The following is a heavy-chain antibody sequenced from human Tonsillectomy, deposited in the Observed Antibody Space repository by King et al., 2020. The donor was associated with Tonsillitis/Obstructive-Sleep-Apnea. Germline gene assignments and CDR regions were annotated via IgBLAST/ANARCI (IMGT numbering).Heavy chain of an antibody. CDR3: VRDHCSSVTCYNFDC. Sequence: QLVQSGGGLVQPGGSLRLSCAASGLTFSGYSMNWVRQAPGKGLEWVSYIDSRSDTIYYADSVKGRFTISRDNAKNSLYLQMNSLRDDGTAVYYCVRDHCSSVTCYNFDCWGQGALGHRLL. V-gene: IGHV3-48*02. J-gene: IGHJ4*02. CDR1: GLTFSGYS. CDR2: IDSRSDTI. D-gene: IGHD2-2*02.